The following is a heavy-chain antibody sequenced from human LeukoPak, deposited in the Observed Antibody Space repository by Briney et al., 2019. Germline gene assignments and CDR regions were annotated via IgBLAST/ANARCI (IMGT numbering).Heavy chain of an antibody. CDR3: ARASYSYDINGWVPFDY. D-gene: IGHD3-22*01. V-gene: IGHV4-4*07. CDR2: IYTSGST. J-gene: IGHJ4*02. Sequence: SETLSLTCTVSGGSISSYYWSWIRQPAGKGLEWIGRIYTSGSTNYNPSLKSRVTISGDTSKNQFSLRLSSVTAADTAVYYCARASYSYDINGWVPFDYWGQGTLVAVSS. CDR1: GGSISSYY.